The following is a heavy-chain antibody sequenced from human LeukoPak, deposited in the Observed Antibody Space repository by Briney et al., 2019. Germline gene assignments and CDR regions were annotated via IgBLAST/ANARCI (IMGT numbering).Heavy chain of an antibody. J-gene: IGHJ3*02. CDR3: ARTFYDILTGEYAFDI. V-gene: IGHV4-59*12. CDR1: GGSISSYY. Sequence: SETLSLICAVSGGSISSYYWSWIRQPPGRGLEWIGSIHYSGSTSYNSSLKSRVTISVDTSKNQFSLRLTSMTAADTAVYYCARTFYDILTGEYAFDIWGQGTMVTVSS. CDR2: IHYSGST. D-gene: IGHD3-9*01.